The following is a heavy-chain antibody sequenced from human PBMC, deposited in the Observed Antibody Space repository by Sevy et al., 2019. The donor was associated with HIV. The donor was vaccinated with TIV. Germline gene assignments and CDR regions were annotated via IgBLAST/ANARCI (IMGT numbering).Heavy chain of an antibody. J-gene: IGHJ6*02. CDR1: GFTFSSYS. D-gene: IGHD3-3*01. CDR3: ARAYYDFWSGYYGDYYGMDV. Sequence: GGSLRLSCAASGFTFSSYSMNWVRQAPGKGLEWVSSISSSSSYIYYADSVKGRFTISSVNAKNSLYLQMNSLRAEDTAVYDCARAYYDFWSGYYGDYYGMDVWGQGTTVTVSS. CDR2: ISSSSSYI. V-gene: IGHV3-21*01.